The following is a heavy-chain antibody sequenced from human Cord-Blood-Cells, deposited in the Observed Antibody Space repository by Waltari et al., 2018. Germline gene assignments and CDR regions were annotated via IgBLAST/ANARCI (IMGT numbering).Heavy chain of an antibody. CDR1: GGSISSYY. D-gene: IGHD3-10*01. V-gene: IGHV4-59*01. CDR3: ASPSGSGSYYNAFDI. CDR2: IYYSGST. Sequence: QVQLQESCPGLVKPSETLSLPCPVSGGSISSYYWRWLRLPPGKGLEGIGYIYYSGSTNYNPSLKSRVTISVDTSKNQFSLKLSSVTAADTAVYYCASPSGSGSYYNAFDIWGQGTMVTVSS. J-gene: IGHJ3*02.